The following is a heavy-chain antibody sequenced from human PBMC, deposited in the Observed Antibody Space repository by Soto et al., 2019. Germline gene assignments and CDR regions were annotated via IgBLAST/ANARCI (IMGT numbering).Heavy chain of an antibody. CDR2: ISSTGSTP. V-gene: IGHV3-11*01. J-gene: IGHJ5*02. Sequence: QLVESGGGLVKPGGSLRLSCAASGFPFSDSYMAWIRQAPGKGLEEIATISSTGSTPYYADSVKGRFTMSRDNAQNSLYLEMNNLRAEDTAVYYCARGQQLVANWLDPWGQGILVTVSS. D-gene: IGHD6-6*01. CDR1: GFPFSDSY. CDR3: ARGQQLVANWLDP.